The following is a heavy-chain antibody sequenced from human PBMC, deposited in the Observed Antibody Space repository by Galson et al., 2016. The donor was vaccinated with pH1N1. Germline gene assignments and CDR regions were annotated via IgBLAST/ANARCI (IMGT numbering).Heavy chain of an antibody. Sequence: SVKVSCKVSEGTFTSSTITWVRHAPGQGLEWVGVIIPIFGTTTYALKFQGRVTLTADGSLHTAFMELSGLTSQDTAVYYCARTPTSVVTVYSPFDVWGQGTTVTVSS. CDR3: ARTPTSVVTVYSPFDV. J-gene: IGHJ6*02. CDR1: EGTFTSST. D-gene: IGHD4-23*01. V-gene: IGHV1-69*13. CDR2: IIPIFGTT.